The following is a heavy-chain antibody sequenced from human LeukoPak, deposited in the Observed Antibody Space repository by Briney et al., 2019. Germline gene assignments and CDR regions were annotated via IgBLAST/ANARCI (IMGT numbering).Heavy chain of an antibody. D-gene: IGHD3-10*01. Sequence: GGSLRLSCAPSGFPLSSHAMSWVRQAPGKGLEWVSSTISSVAETYYADSVKGRFSISRDHSKNTLYLQINRLRATDTAVYYCAKAYTSRSYFIDDAFHIWGEGTMVTASS. V-gene: IGHV3-23*01. J-gene: IGHJ3*02. CDR1: GFPLSSHA. CDR3: AKAYTSRSYFIDDAFHI. CDR2: TISSVAET.